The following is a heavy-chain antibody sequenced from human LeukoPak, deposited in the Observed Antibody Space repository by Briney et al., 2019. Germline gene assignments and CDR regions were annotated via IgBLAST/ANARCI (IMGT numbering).Heavy chain of an antibody. D-gene: IGHD3-3*01. CDR1: GMMFSSYE. CDR3: ASAMMGFGSSGYYTAAYYEH. CDR2: ISSGGNTR. V-gene: IGHV3-48*03. Sequence: PGGSLRLSCSASGMMFSSYEMYWVRQAPGKGLEWVSDISSGGNTRNYADSVKGRFTISRDNAMKTPHLQMNSLRGDDTAIYYCASAMMGFGSSGYYTAAYYEHWGQGTRVTVSS. J-gene: IGHJ4*02.